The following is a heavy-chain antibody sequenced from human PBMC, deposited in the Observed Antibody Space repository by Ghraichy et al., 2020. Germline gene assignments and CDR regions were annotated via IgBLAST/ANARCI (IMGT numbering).Heavy chain of an antibody. J-gene: IGHJ5*02. Sequence: ASVKVSCKASGYTFTSNYIHWVRQAPGQGLEWMGWINPDSGGTNYAQKFQGRVTMTRDTSISTAYMELSGLRSDDTTVYYCAKLGERFGELNAWGQGTLVTVSS. CDR1: GYTFTSNY. CDR2: INPDSGGT. CDR3: AKLGERFGELNA. D-gene: IGHD3-10*01. V-gene: IGHV1-2*02.